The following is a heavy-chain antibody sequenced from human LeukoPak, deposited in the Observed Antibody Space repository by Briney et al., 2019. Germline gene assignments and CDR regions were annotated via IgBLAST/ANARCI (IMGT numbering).Heavy chain of an antibody. D-gene: IGHD6-13*01. CDR2: IGPSGSVI. V-gene: IGHV3-48*03. CDR3: AREGPYSDTWSEAFDI. J-gene: IGHJ3*02. Sequence: GASLRLSCAAFGFTFSNYEMNWVRQASGKGLEWVSYIGPSGSVIYYADSVKGRFTTSRDNARNSLHLQMNSLRDEDTAVYYCAREGPYSDTWSEAFDIWGQGTLVIVST. CDR1: GFTFSNYE.